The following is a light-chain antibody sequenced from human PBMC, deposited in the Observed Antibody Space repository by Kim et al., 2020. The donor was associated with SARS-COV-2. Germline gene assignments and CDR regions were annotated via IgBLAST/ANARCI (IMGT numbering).Light chain of an antibody. CDR1: QRVSSY. J-gene: IGKJ1*01. Sequence: SWSPGERAPLSCSSSQRVSSYLAWYQQKPGQAPRLLIYDASNRATGIPARFSGSGSGTDFTLTISSLEPEDFAVYYCQQRSNWPTFGQGTKVDIK. CDR3: QQRSNWPT. CDR2: DAS. V-gene: IGKV3-11*01.